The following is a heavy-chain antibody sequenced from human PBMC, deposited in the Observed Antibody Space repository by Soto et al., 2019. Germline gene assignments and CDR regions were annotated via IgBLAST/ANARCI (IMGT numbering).Heavy chain of an antibody. Sequence: GGSLRLSCAASGFTFDDYAMHWVRQAPGKGLEWVSGISWNSGSIGYADSVKGRFTISRDNAKNSLYLQMNSLRAEDTALYYCAKGLRGSGSYFLNYWGQGTLVTVSS. J-gene: IGHJ4*02. CDR2: ISWNSGSI. V-gene: IGHV3-9*01. CDR3: AKGLRGSGSYFLNY. D-gene: IGHD3-10*01. CDR1: GFTFDDYA.